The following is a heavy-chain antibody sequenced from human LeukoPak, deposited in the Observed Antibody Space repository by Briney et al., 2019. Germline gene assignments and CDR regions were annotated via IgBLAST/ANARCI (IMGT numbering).Heavy chain of an antibody. D-gene: IGHD1-14*01. J-gene: IGHJ4*02. CDR3: AKDRGIGHYYFDY. CDR1: GFTFSSYG. CDR2: IRYDESNK. V-gene: IGHV3-30*02. Sequence: GGSLRLSCAASGFTFSSYGMHWVRQAPGKGLEWVAFIRYDESNKYYGDSVKGRFTISRDTSNNTLHLQMNSLRAEDTAVHYCAKDRGIGHYYFDYWGQGTLVTVSS.